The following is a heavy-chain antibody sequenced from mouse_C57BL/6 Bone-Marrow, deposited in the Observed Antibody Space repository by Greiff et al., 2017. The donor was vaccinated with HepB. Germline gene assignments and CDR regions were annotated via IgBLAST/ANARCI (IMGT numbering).Heavy chain of an antibody. Sequence: EVMLVESGGGLVQPGGSLKLSCAASGFTFSDYYMYWVRQTPEKRLEWVAYISNGGGSTYYPDTVKGRFTISRDNAKNTLYLQMSRLKSEDTAMYYCARRKATDWYFDVWGTGTTVTVSS. D-gene: IGHD3-2*02. CDR3: ARRKATDWYFDV. V-gene: IGHV5-12*01. J-gene: IGHJ1*03. CDR1: GFTFSDYY. CDR2: ISNGGGST.